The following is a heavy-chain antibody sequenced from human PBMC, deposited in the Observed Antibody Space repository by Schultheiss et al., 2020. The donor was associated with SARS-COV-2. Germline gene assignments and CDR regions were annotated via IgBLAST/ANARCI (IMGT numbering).Heavy chain of an antibody. CDR2: ISGSGGST. D-gene: IGHD3-3*01. CDR3: TTVSDYDFWSGYSNNYYYYGMDV. V-gene: IGHV3-23*01. CDR1: GGSISSGGYY. J-gene: IGHJ6*02. Sequence: ETLSLTCTVSGGSISSGGYYWSWIRQHPGKGLEWVSAISGSGGSTYYADSVKGRFTISRDNSKNTLYLQMNSLKTEDTAVYYCTTVSDYDFWSGYSNNYYYYGMDVWGQGTTVTVSS.